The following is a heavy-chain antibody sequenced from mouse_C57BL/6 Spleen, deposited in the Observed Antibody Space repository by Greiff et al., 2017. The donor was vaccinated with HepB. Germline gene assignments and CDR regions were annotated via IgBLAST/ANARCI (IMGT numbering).Heavy chain of an antibody. V-gene: IGHV14-4*01. Sequence: EVQLQQSGAELVRPGASVKLSCTASGFNIKDDYMHWVKQRPEQGLEWIGWIDPENGDTEYASKFQGKATITADTSSNTAYLHLSSLTSEDTAVYYCHGSSSFAYWGQGTLVTVSA. CDR3: HGSSSFAY. D-gene: IGHD1-1*01. J-gene: IGHJ3*01. CDR1: GFNIKDDY. CDR2: IDPENGDT.